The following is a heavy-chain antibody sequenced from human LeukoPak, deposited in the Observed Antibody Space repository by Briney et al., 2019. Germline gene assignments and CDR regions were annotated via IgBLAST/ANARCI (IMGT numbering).Heavy chain of an antibody. CDR2: IYYTGST. Sequence: SETLSLTCSVSGDSIRSFFWSWIRQPPGKGLEWIGYIYYTGSTYYNPSLKSRVTISVDTSKNQFSLKLSSVTAADTAVYYCARIGMGRYNWNYYYYYMDVWGKGTTVTVSS. D-gene: IGHD1-20*01. CDR3: ARIGMGRYNWNYYYYYMDV. J-gene: IGHJ6*03. CDR1: GDSIRSFF. V-gene: IGHV4-59*12.